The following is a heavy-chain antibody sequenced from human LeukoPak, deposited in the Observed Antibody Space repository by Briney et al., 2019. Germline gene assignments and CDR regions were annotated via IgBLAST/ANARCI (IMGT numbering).Heavy chain of an antibody. CDR3: ARVRDGYNFGYFDY. D-gene: IGHD5-24*01. Sequence: PSETLSLTCAVSGFSISSGYYWGWIRQPPGKVLEWIGSIYHSESTYYNPSLKSRVTISGDTSTNQFSLKLRSVTAADTAVYYCARVRDGYNFGYFDYWGQGTLVTVSS. V-gene: IGHV4-38-2*01. CDR1: GFSISSGYY. J-gene: IGHJ4*02. CDR2: IYHSEST.